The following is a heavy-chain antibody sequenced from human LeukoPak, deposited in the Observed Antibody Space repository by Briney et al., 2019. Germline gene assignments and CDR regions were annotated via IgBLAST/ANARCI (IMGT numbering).Heavy chain of an antibody. CDR1: GGSISSSSYY. D-gene: IGHD3-22*01. Sequence: SETLSLTCTVSGGSISSSSYYRGWIRQPPGKGLEWIGSIYYSGTTYYNPSLKSRVTISVDTSKNQFSLKLSSVAAADTAVYYCARGHDSSGYYYRDAFDIWGQGTMVTVSS. CDR3: ARGHDSSGYYYRDAFDI. V-gene: IGHV4-39*07. CDR2: IYYSGTT. J-gene: IGHJ3*02.